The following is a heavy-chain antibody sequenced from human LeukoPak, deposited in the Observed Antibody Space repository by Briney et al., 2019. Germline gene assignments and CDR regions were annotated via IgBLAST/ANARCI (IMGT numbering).Heavy chain of an antibody. D-gene: IGHD2-21*01. CDR3: ARVGCCGGDCYSGGAFDY. CDR2: INPNSGGT. J-gene: IGHJ4*02. V-gene: IGHV1-2*02. Sequence: ASVKVSCKASGYTFTGYYMHWVRQAPGQGLEWMGWINPNSGGTNYAQKFQGRVTMTRDTSISTAYMELSRLRSDDTAVYYCARVGCCGGDCYSGGAFDYWGQGTLVTVSS. CDR1: GYTFTGYY.